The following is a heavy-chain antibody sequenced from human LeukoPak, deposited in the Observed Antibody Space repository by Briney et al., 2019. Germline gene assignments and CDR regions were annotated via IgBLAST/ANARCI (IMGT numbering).Heavy chain of an antibody. Sequence: SQTLSLTCTVSGGSISSGDYYWSWIRQPPGKGLECIGYIYYSGSTYYNPSLKSRVTISVDTSKNQFSLKLSSVTAADTAVYYFASGGYKTHFDYWGQGTLVTVSS. J-gene: IGHJ4*02. V-gene: IGHV4-30-4*08. CDR3: ASGGYKTHFDY. CDR1: GGSISSGDYY. CDR2: IYYSGST. D-gene: IGHD5-24*01.